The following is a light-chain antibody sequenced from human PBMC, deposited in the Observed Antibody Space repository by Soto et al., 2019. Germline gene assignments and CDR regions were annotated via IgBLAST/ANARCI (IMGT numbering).Light chain of an antibody. V-gene: IGLV7-43*01. CDR2: STG. CDR1: TGAVTSGYY. CDR3: LLYYGGAYV. Sequence: QAVVTQEPSLTVSPGGTVTLTCASSTGAVTSGYYPNWFQQKPGQAPRALIYSTGNKHSWTPARFSGSLLGGKAALTLSGVQPEDEAEYYCLLYYGGAYVFGTGTKVTVL. J-gene: IGLJ1*01.